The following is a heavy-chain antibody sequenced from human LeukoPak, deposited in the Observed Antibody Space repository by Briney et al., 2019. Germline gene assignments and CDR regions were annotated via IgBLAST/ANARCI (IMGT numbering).Heavy chain of an antibody. V-gene: IGHV1-18*01. CDR2: ISTDNGDT. CDR1: GYTFTTYG. CDR3: ARTYYGSGIP. D-gene: IGHD3-10*01. J-gene: IGHJ5*02. Sequence: ASVKVSCKSSGYTFTTYGITWVRQAPGQGLEWMGWISTDNGDTNYAQKLQGRVTMTRNTSISTAYMELSSLRSEDTAVYYCARTYYGSGIPWGQGTLVTVSS.